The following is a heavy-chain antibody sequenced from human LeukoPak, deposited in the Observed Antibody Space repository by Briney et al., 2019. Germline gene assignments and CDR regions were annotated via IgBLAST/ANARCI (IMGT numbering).Heavy chain of an antibody. D-gene: IGHD5-24*01. Sequence: GRSLRLSCAASGFTFSSYGMHWVRQAPGKGLEWVAVIWYDGSNKYYADSVKGRFTISRDNSKNTLYLQMNSLRAEDTAVYSCAKVTGDGYNYFDYWGQGTLVTVSS. J-gene: IGHJ4*02. CDR3: AKVTGDGYNYFDY. V-gene: IGHV3-33*06. CDR2: IWYDGSNK. CDR1: GFTFSSYG.